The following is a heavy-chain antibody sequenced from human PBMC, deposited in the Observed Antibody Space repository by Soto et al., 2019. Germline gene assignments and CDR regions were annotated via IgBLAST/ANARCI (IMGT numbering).Heavy chain of an antibody. J-gene: IGHJ6*02. CDR1: GFTFSSYA. Sequence: GGSLRLSCAASGFTFSSYAMSWVRQAPGKGLAWVSTIRGGGTSTYYADSVTDRLTISRDNYKHTMYLQMTSLSAEETAVYFCARDSRRDIVVVPAASRPVDSYYGMDVWGQGTTVTVSS. V-gene: IGHV3-23*01. CDR3: ARDSRRDIVVVPAASRPVDSYYGMDV. CDR2: IRGGGTST. D-gene: IGHD2-2*01.